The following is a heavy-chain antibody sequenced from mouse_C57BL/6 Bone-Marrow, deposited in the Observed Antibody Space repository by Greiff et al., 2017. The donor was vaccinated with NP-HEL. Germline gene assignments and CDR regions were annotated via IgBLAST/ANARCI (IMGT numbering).Heavy chain of an antibody. Sequence: EVQLQQSGPELVKPGASVKISCKASGYTFTDYYMNWVKQSHGKSLEWIGDINPNNGGTSYNQKFKGKATLTVDKSSSTAYMELRSLTSEDSAVYYCARSGSSPPWFAYWGQGTLVTVSA. D-gene: IGHD1-1*01. CDR3: ARSGSSPPWFAY. V-gene: IGHV1-26*01. J-gene: IGHJ3*01. CDR2: INPNNGGT. CDR1: GYTFTDYY.